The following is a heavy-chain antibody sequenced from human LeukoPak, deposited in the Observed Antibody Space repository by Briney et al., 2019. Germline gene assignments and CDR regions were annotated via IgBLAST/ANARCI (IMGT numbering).Heavy chain of an antibody. J-gene: IGHJ4*02. D-gene: IGHD4-17*01. V-gene: IGHV3-23*01. Sequence: GGSLRLSCAASGFTFSSYAMSWVRQPPGKGLEWVSAISGSGGSTYYADSVKGRFKISRDNSKNTMYLQMNSLRAEDTAVYYCAKDESDIAVTSHYWGQGTLVTVSS. CDR3: AKDESDIAVTSHY. CDR2: ISGSGGST. CDR1: GFTFSSYA.